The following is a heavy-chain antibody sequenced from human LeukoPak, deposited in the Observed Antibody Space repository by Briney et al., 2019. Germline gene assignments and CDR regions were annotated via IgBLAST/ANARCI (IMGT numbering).Heavy chain of an antibody. D-gene: IGHD6-19*01. CDR3: AKGRSGWYSDFDY. CDR1: GFTFSAFA. J-gene: IGHJ4*02. V-gene: IGHV3-23*01. CDR2: ISSSGTGT. Sequence: PGGSLRLSCAASGFTFSAFAMSWVRQAPGKGLEWVSGISSSGTGTYYSESVKGRFTISRDNSKKTVYLQMNSLRVEDTAIYYCAKGRSGWYSDFDYWGQGTLVTVSS.